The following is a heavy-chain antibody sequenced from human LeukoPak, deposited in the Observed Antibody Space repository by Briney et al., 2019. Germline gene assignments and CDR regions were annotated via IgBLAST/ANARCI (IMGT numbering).Heavy chain of an antibody. J-gene: IGHJ4*02. CDR3: ARGYCSSTSCYPDTAMGTFDY. D-gene: IGHD2-2*01. Sequence: ASVKVSCKASGYTFTDYYMHWVRQAPGQGLEWMGWINPDSGGTNYAQKFQGWVTMTRDTSISTAYMELSRLRSDDTAVYYCARGYCSSTSCYPDTAMGTFDYWGQGTLVTVSS. CDR2: INPDSGGT. CDR1: GYTFTDYY. V-gene: IGHV1-2*04.